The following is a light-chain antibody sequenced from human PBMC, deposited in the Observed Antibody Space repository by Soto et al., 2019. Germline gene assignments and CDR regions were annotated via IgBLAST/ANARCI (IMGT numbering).Light chain of an antibody. CDR3: QQYNSYSPWT. Sequence: DIQMTQSPSTLSGSVGDRVTITCRASQRISSWLAWYQQKPGKAPKLLSYKASSLESGVPSRFSGSGSGTEFTLTISSLQPDDFATYYCQQYNSYSPWTFGQGTKVDIK. CDR2: KAS. CDR1: QRISSW. J-gene: IGKJ1*01. V-gene: IGKV1-5*03.